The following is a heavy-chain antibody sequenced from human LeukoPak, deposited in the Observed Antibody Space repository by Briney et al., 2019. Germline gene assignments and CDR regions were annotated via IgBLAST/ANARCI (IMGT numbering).Heavy chain of an antibody. CDR3: ARAGMTKGYYYYGMDV. V-gene: IGHV3-48*01. D-gene: IGHD1-20*01. J-gene: IGHJ6*02. CDR2: ISSSSSTI. Sequence: GGSLRLSCADTGFTFSSYSMNWVRQAPGKGLEWVSYISSSSSTIYYADSVKGRFTISRDNAKNSLYLQMNSLRAEDTAVYYCARAGMTKGYYYYGMDVWGQGTTVTVSS. CDR1: GFTFSSYS.